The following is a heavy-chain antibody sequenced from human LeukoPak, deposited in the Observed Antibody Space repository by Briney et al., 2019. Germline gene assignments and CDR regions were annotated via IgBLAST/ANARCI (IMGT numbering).Heavy chain of an antibody. J-gene: IGHJ4*02. V-gene: IGHV1-69*13. CDR1: GGTFSSYA. D-gene: IGHD3-10*01. Sequence: SVKVSCKASGGTFSSYAISWVRQAPGQGLEWMGGIIPIFGTANYAQKFQGRVTITADESTSTAYMELSSPRSEDTAVYYCARDLEAYYYGSYRGGSCLDYWGQGTLVTVSS. CDR3: ARDLEAYYYGSYRGGSCLDY. CDR2: IIPIFGTA.